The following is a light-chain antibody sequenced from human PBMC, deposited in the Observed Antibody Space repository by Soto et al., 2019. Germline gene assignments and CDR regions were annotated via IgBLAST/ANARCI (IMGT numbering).Light chain of an antibody. CDR2: DAS. CDR1: QSVSYY. J-gene: IGKJ4*01. Sequence: IVLTQSPATLSLSPGERATLSCRASQSVSYYLAWYQQKPGQAPRLLIYDASNRATGIPARFSGSGSGTDFTLTISSLEPEDFAVYHCQQRSNWPLTFGGGTKVEIK. CDR3: QQRSNWPLT. V-gene: IGKV3-11*01.